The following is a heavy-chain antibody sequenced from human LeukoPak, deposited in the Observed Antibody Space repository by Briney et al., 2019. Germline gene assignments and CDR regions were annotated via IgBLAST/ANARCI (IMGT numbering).Heavy chain of an antibody. D-gene: IGHD2-2*01. V-gene: IGHV1-69*13. CDR3: ARDLPRYCSSTSCSAYNWFDP. Sequence: SVKVSRKASGGTFSSYAISWVRQAPGQGLEWMGGIIPIFGTANYAQKFQGRVTITADESTSTAYMELSSLRSEDTAVYYCARDLPRYCSSTSCSAYNWFDPWGQGTLVTVSS. CDR1: GGTFSSYA. CDR2: IIPIFGTA. J-gene: IGHJ5*02.